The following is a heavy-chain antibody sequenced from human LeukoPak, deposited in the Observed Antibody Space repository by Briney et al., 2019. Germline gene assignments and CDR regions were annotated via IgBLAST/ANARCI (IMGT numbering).Heavy chain of an antibody. V-gene: IGHV3-53*01. J-gene: IGHJ4*02. CDR3: ARGEMATTYFDY. Sequence: GGSLRLSCAASGFTVSSNYMSWVRQAPGKGLEWVSVIYSGGSTYYADSVKGRFTISRDNSKNTLYPQMNSLRAEDTAVYYCARGEMATTYFDYWGQGTLVTVSS. D-gene: IGHD5-24*01. CDR1: GFTVSSNY. CDR2: IYSGGST.